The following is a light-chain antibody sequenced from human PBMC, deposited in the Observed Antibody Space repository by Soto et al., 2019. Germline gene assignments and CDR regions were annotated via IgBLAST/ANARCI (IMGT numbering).Light chain of an antibody. CDR1: QSVSSW. J-gene: IGKJ4*01. Sequence: DIQMTQSPSTLSASVGDGATITCRASQSVSSWLAWYQQKPGEAPKLLIYKASSLESGVPSRFSGSGSGTEFTLTISSLQPDDFATYYCQQYNSYPLTFGGGTKVDI. CDR3: QQYNSYPLT. V-gene: IGKV1-5*03. CDR2: KAS.